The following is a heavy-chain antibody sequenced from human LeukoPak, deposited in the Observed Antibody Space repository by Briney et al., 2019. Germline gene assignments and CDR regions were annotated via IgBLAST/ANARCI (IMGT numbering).Heavy chain of an antibody. V-gene: IGHV4-39*07. CDR1: GGSITSYY. CDR3: ARSLSGLLVYFDL. D-gene: IGHD1-26*01. J-gene: IGHJ2*01. Sequence: SETLSLTCTVSGGSITSYYWGWIRQPPGKGLEWIGRILDRGSTYYNPSLKSRVTISVDTSRNQFSLNLRSVTAADTAVYYCARSLSGLLVYFDLWGRGTLVTVSS. CDR2: ILDRGST.